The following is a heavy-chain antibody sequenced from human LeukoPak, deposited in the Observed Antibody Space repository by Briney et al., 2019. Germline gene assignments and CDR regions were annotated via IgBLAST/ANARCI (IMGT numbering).Heavy chain of an antibody. D-gene: IGHD3-22*01. V-gene: IGHV4-39*01. Sequence: PSETLSLTCTVSGGSISSSSYYWGWIRQPPGKGLEWIGSIYYSGSTYYNPSLKSRVTMSVDTSKNQFSLKLSSVTAADTAVYYCPRLLLKNCYDSCGYPNWGQGTLVTVSS. CDR2: IYYSGST. CDR1: GGSISSSSYY. J-gene: IGHJ4*02. CDR3: PRLLLKNCYDSCGYPN.